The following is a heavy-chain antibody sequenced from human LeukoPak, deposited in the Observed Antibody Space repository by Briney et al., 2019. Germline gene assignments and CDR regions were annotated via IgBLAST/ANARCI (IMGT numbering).Heavy chain of an antibody. CDR3: ARDNSVGDNAWWFDP. Sequence: ASVKVSCKASGYTFSGFYIHWVRQAPGQGLEWMGLINPTGGSTGYAQKFQGRVTMTRDMSTSTDYMELSSLRSEDTAIYYCARDNSVGDNAWWFDPWGQGTLVTVSS. CDR2: INPTGGST. CDR1: GYTFSGFY. D-gene: IGHD1-26*01. J-gene: IGHJ5*02. V-gene: IGHV1-46*01.